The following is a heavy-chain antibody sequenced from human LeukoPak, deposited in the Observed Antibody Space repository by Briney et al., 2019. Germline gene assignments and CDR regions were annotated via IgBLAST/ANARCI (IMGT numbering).Heavy chain of an antibody. CDR1: GFTLSDYY. Sequence: GGSLRLSCAASGFTLSDYYMSWIRQAPGKGLEWVSYISSSGSTIYYADSVKGRFTISRDNAKNSLYLQMNSLRAEDTAVYYCARVCYDILTGYSDAFDIWGQGTMVTVSS. V-gene: IGHV3-11*01. J-gene: IGHJ3*02. CDR2: ISSSGSTI. D-gene: IGHD3-9*01. CDR3: ARVCYDILTGYSDAFDI.